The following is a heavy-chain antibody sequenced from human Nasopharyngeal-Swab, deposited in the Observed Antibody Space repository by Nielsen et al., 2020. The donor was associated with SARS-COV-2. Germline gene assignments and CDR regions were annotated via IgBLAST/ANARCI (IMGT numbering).Heavy chain of an antibody. J-gene: IGHJ4*02. D-gene: IGHD2-21*02. CDR3: ARFSRCDDDCPSDY. V-gene: IGHV3-23*01. Sequence: GESLKISCTPSGFTFSDYAMNWVRLAPGKGLEWDASITSRGDRTYYGDSVKGRFTIFRENYKNTLYLQLNSLRAEDTARYYCARFSRCDDDCPSDYWGQGTLVTVSS. CDR1: GFTFSDYA. CDR2: ITSRGDRT.